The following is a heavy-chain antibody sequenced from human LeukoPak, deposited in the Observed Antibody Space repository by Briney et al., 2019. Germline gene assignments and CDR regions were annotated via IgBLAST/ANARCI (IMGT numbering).Heavy chain of an antibody. CDR2: INPNSGGT. V-gene: IGHV1-2*02. J-gene: IGHJ6*02. Sequence: ASVKVSCKASGYTFTGYYMHWVRQARGQGLEWMGSINPNSGGTNYAQKFQGRVTMTRDTSISTAYMELSRLRSDDTAVYYCARAGGGYYPNYYYGMDVWGQGTTVTVYS. CDR3: ARAGGGYYPNYYYGMDV. CDR1: GYTFTGYY. D-gene: IGHD3-22*01.